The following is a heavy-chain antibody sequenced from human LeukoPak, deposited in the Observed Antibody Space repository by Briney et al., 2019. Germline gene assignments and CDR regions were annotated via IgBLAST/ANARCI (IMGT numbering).Heavy chain of an antibody. CDR1: GYTLTELS. CDR2: MNPNSGNT. J-gene: IGHJ6*03. V-gene: IGHV1-8*01. Sequence: ASVKVSCKVSGYTLTELSMHWVRQATGQGLEWMGWMNPNSGNTGYAQKFQGRVTMTRNTSISTAYMELSSLRSEDTAVYYCARGQEYYYYYMDVWGKGTTVTVSS. CDR3: ARGQEYYYYYMDV.